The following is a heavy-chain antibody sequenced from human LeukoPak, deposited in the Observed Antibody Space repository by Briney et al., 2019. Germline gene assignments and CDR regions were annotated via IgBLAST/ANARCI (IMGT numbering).Heavy chain of an antibody. CDR1: GGSVSNYY. D-gene: IGHD1-1*01. Sequence: PSETLSLTCTVSGGSVSNYYWSWIRQSPGKGLEWIGYIYYTETSYNPSLKSRVTISADTSKNQFSLKLTSVTAADTAVYYCARPVPSRLGWFDPWGQGTLVTVSS. CDR2: IYYTET. J-gene: IGHJ5*02. V-gene: IGHV4-59*08. CDR3: ARPVPSRLGWFDP.